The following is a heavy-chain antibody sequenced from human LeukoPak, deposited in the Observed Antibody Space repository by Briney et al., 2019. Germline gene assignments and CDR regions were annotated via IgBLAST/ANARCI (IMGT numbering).Heavy chain of an antibody. D-gene: IGHD3-16*02. J-gene: IGHJ4*02. V-gene: IGHV4-34*01. CDR2: INHSGST. Sequence: SETLSLTCAVYGGSFSGYYWSWIRQPPGKGLEWIGEINHSGSTNYNPSLKSRVTISVDTSKNQFSLKLSSVTAADTAVYYCARGTPRGAFGGVIVIGYFDYWGQGTLVTVSS. CDR1: GGSFSGYY. CDR3: ARGTPRGAFGGVIVIGYFDY.